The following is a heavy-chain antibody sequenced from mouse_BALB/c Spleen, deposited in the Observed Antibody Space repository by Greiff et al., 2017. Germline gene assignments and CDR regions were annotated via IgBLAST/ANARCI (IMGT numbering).Heavy chain of an antibody. J-gene: IGHJ3*01. CDR2: INPSNGGT. V-gene: IGHV1S81*02. D-gene: IGHD1-2*01. Sequence: QVQLQQPGAELVKPGASVKLSCKASGYTFTSYYMYWVKQRPGQGLEWIGGINPSNGGTNFNEKFKSMATLTVDKSSSTAYMQLSSRTYEDSAVYYSTRDYGYASIEYWGQGTLVTVSA. CDR3: TRDYGYASIEY. CDR1: GYTFTSYY.